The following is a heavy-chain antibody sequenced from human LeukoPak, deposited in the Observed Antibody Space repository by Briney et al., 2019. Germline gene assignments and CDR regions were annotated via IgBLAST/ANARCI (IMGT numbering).Heavy chain of an antibody. CDR1: GIIFSTSS. Sequence: GGSLRPSCAAAGIIFSTSSMSGVRKTPGKGLELISNIRGSSTTIYYAASVKGRSTISRDNPRNSLSLQMNHMSSEDTGVYCCARDARSHCGTDACYDPYFVYWGQGSLVTLSS. V-gene: IGHV3-48*01. CDR2: IRGSSTTI. CDR3: ARDARSHCGTDACYDPYFVY. D-gene: IGHD2-2*01. J-gene: IGHJ4*01.